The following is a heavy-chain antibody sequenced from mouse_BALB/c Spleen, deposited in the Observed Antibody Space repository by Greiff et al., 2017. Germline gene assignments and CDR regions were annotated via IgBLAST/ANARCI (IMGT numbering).Heavy chain of an antibody. J-gene: IGHJ1*01. Sequence: EVQLVESGGGLVKPGGSLKLSCAASGFTFSSYAMSWVRQTPEKRLEWVATISSGGSYTYYPDSVKGRFTISRDNAKNTLYLQMSSLRSEDTAMYYCARRTTVVAYWYFDVWGAGTTVTVSS. CDR3: ARRTTVVAYWYFDV. V-gene: IGHV5-9-3*01. CDR1: GFTFSSYA. CDR2: ISSGGSYT. D-gene: IGHD1-1*01.